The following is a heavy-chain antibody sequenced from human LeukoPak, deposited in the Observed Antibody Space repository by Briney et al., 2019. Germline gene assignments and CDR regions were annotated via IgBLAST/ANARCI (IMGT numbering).Heavy chain of an antibody. Sequence: GGSLRLSCAASGFTFSTYGMSWVRQAPGKGLEWVSAITGSGGSTYYADSVKGRFTISRDNSKNTLYLQINSLRVEDTAVYYCARGEYYYDSSGYYRDWGQGTLVTVSS. D-gene: IGHD3-22*01. CDR1: GFTFSTYG. CDR3: ARGEYYYDSSGYYRD. CDR2: ITGSGGST. J-gene: IGHJ4*02. V-gene: IGHV3-23*01.